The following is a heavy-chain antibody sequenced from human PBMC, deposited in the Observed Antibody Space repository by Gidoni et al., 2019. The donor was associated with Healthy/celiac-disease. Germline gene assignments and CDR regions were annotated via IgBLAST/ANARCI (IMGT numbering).Heavy chain of an antibody. CDR3: ARGQYYDFWSGYNQQPYYVDY. CDR2: INHSGST. D-gene: IGHD3-3*01. V-gene: IGHV4-34*01. J-gene: IGHJ4*02. Sequence: QVQLQQWGAGLLKPSETLSLTCAVYGGSFSGYYWSWIRQPPGKGLEWIGEINHSGSTNYNPSLKSRVTRSVDTSKNQFSLKLSSVTAADTAVYYCARGQYYDFWSGYNQQPYYVDYWGQGTLVTVSS. CDR1: GGSFSGYY.